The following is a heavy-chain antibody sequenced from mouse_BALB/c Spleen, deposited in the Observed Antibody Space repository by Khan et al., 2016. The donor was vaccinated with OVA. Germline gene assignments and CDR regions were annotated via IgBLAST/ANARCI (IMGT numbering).Heavy chain of an antibody. CDR3: ARGGYGGFAY. Sequence: QVQLQQSGGDLMKPGASVKISCKATGYTFSSYWIEWVKQRPGHGLEWIGQIFPGSVSTTYNEKFQGKATFTADTSSNTAYMQLSSLTSEDSAVYYCARGGYGGFAYWGQGTLVTVSA. J-gene: IGHJ3*01. V-gene: IGHV1-9*01. D-gene: IGHD2-2*01. CDR2: IFPGSVST. CDR1: GYTFSSYW.